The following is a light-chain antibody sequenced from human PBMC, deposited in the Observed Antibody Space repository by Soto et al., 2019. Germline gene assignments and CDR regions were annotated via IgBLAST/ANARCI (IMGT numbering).Light chain of an antibody. V-gene: IGKV3-11*01. Sequence: EVVLTQSPATLSLSPGERVTLSCSASQSIGNYLAWYQQKPGQAPRLLIYDASNRAAGIPARFSGSGSGTDFTLSISSLEPEDLAVYYCQQRSNWPPITFGQGTRLEIK. CDR3: QQRSNWPPIT. J-gene: IGKJ5*01. CDR2: DAS. CDR1: QSIGNY.